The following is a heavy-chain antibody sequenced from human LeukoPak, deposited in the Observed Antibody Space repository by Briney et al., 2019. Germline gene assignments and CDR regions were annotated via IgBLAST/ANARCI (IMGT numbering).Heavy chain of an antibody. CDR1: GSTFTSYG. D-gene: IGHD3-9*01. CDR2: ISAYNGNT. CDR3: ARGYDILTGPYSDP. J-gene: IGHJ5*02. V-gene: IGHV1-18*01. Sequence: GASVKVSCKASGSTFTSYGITWLRQAPGQGLEWMGWISAYNGNTNYAQKLQGRVTMTTDTSTSTAYMELRSLRYDDTAVHYCARGYDILTGPYSDPWGQGTLVTVSS.